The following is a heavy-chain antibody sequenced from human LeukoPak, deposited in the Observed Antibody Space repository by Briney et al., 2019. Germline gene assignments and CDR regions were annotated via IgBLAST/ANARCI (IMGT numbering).Heavy chain of an antibody. CDR2: ISGSGGST. V-gene: IGHV3-23*01. J-gene: IGHJ3*02. Sequence: GGSLRLSCAASGFTFSSYGMSWVRQAPGRGLEWVSAISGSGGSTYYADSVKGRFTISRDNSKNTLYLQMNSLRAEDTAVYYCAKDLVTRLGELSFDAFDIWGQGTMVTVSS. CDR3: AKDLVTRLGELSFDAFDI. CDR1: GFTFSSYG. D-gene: IGHD3-16*02.